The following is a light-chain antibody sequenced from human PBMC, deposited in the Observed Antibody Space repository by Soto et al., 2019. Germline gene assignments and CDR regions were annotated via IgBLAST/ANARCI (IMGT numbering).Light chain of an antibody. Sequence: QSVLTQPASVSGSPGQSITISCTGTSSDVGGYNYVSWYQQHPGKAPKLMIYDVSNRPSGVSNRFSGSKSGNTASLTISGLQAEDEADYYCSSYTSSSTLFYVFGTGTKATV. CDR3: SSYTSSSTLFYV. J-gene: IGLJ1*01. V-gene: IGLV2-14*01. CDR2: DVS. CDR1: SSDVGGYNY.